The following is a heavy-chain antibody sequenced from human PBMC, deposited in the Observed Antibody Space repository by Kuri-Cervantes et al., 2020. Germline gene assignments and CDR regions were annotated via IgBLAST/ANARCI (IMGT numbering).Heavy chain of an antibody. CDR1: GYTFTSYG. CDR3: AGTMVRGGLEYFQH. V-gene: IGHV1-18*01. D-gene: IGHD3-10*01. Sequence: ASVKVSCKASGYTFTSYGISWVRQAPGQGLEWMGWISAYNGDTNYAQKLQGRVTMTTDTSTSTAYMELRSLRSDDTAVYYCAGTMVRGGLEYFQHWGQGTLVTVSS. CDR2: ISAYNGDT. J-gene: IGHJ1*01.